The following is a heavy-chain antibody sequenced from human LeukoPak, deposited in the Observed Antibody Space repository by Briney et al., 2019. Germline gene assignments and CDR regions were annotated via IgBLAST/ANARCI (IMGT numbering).Heavy chain of an antibody. V-gene: IGHV3-48*03. CDR1: GFTHTNYG. J-gene: IGHJ3*01. Sequence: GGSLRLSCEVSGFTHTNYGFNWVRQAPGKGLEWISFLNSGGRSTYYADSVKGRFTISRDNAKNSLFLELRDLRVEDTAIYYCARDGNYESSGHFDPDAFDVWGPGTMVIVSS. CDR2: LNSGGRST. CDR3: ARDGNYESSGHFDPDAFDV. D-gene: IGHD3-22*01.